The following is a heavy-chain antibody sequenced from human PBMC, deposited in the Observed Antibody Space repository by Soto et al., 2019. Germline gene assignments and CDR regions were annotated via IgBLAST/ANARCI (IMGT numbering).Heavy chain of an antibody. V-gene: IGHV3-48*02. Sequence: EVQLVESGGGLVQPGGSLRLSCAASGFTFSSYNMNWVRQAPGTGLEWVSYISSSSSTIYYADSVKGRFTISRDNAKNSLYLPMNSLRDEDTAVYYCAREGGLLNWFDPWGQGTLVTVSS. CDR1: GFTFSSYN. CDR3: AREGGLLNWFDP. J-gene: IGHJ5*02. CDR2: ISSSSSTI.